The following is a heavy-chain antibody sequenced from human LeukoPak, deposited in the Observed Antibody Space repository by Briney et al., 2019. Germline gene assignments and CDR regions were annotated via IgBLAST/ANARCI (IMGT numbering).Heavy chain of an antibody. Sequence: GASVKVSCTASGYTFTSYGISWVRQAPGQGLEWMGWISAYNGNTNYAQKLQGRVTMATDTSTSTAYMELRSLRSDDTAVYYCARQSERWELLIRDWGQGTLVTVSS. V-gene: IGHV1-18*01. J-gene: IGHJ4*02. CDR2: ISAYNGNT. D-gene: IGHD1-26*01. CDR1: GYTFTSYG. CDR3: ARQSERWELLIRD.